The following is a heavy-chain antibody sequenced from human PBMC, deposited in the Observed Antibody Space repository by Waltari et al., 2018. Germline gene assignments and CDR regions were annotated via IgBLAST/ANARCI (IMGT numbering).Heavy chain of an antibody. CDR3: VRDHWGPDY. CDR1: GFTFTDEW. Sequence: EVHLVESGGGLVKPGGSLGRSCAATGFTFTDEWMSWGRQAPGKGPEWVANIHKDGSEKNYVDYVKGRFTISRDNAKDSVYLQMNSLRADDTAMYYCVRDHWGPDYWGQGTLVTVSS. CDR2: IHKDGSEK. V-gene: IGHV3-7*01. D-gene: IGHD7-27*01. J-gene: IGHJ4*02.